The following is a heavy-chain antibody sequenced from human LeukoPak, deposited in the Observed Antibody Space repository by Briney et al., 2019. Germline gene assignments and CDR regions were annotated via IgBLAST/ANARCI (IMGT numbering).Heavy chain of an antibody. D-gene: IGHD3-22*01. J-gene: IGHJ5*02. Sequence: ASVKVSCKVSGYTLTELSMHWVRQAPGKGLEWMGGFDPEDGETIYAPKFQGRVTMTEDTSTDTAYMELSSLRSEDTAVYYCATDLGYYDSSGYYYKWFDPWGQGTLVTVSS. V-gene: IGHV1-24*01. CDR2: FDPEDGET. CDR3: ATDLGYYDSSGYYYKWFDP. CDR1: GYTLTELS.